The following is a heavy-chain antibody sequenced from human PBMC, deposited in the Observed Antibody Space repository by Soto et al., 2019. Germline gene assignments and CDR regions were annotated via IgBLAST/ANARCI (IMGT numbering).Heavy chain of an antibody. CDR1: NFTFSRYS. D-gene: IGHD3-3*02. J-gene: IGHJ4*02. CDR3: ARQLGSPSAGDFDY. CDR2: ISSSTNTI. Sequence: EVQLVESGGGLVQPGGSLRLSCAASNFTFSRYSMNWFRQAPGKGLEWVSYISSSTNTIYYADSVKGRCTISRDNAKSSLYLQMKSLRDEDTAVYYCARQLGSPSAGDFDYWGQGTLVTVSS. V-gene: IGHV3-48*02.